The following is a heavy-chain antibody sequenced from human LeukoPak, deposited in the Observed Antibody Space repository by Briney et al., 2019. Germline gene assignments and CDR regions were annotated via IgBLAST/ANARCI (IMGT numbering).Heavy chain of an antibody. J-gene: IGHJ4*02. CDR3: ASAGSYYEY. Sequence: PGGSLRLSCAASGFTFNTYIMTWVRQAPGKGLEWVANIKQDGSEKYYVDSVKGRFTISRDNAKNSLYLQMDSLRVEDTAAYYCASAGSYYEYWGQGTLVTVSS. V-gene: IGHV3-7*01. CDR1: GFTFNTYI. D-gene: IGHD1-26*01. CDR2: IKQDGSEK.